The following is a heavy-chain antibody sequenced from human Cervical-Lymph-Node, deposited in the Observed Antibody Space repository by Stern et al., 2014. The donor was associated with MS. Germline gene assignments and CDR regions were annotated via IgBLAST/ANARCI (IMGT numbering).Heavy chain of an antibody. CDR2: IDPSGRTR. V-gene: IGHV1-46*01. CDR3: ARVRGHYDFWGGYPYY. Sequence: QVQLVQSGSEVQKPGASVRVSCKASGYTFTNYYMHWVRQAPGQGLEWMGIIDPSGRTRSYAQKFKGRVTMTRDMSTSTVYMELSSLRSEDTAIYYCARVRGHYDFWGGYPYYWGQGTLVIVSS. J-gene: IGHJ4*02. CDR1: GYTFTNYY. D-gene: IGHD3-3*01.